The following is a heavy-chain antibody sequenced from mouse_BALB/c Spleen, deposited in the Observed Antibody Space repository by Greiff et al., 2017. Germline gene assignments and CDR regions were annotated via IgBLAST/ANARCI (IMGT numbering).Heavy chain of an antibody. CDR3: ARLGVVAHFDY. CDR2: ISNGGGST. V-gene: IGHV5-12-2*01. Sequence: EVNVVESGGGLVQPGGSLKLSCAASGFTFSSYTMSWVRQTPEKRLEWVAYISNGGGSTYYPDTVKGRFTISRDNAKNTLYLQMSSLKSEDTAMYYCARLGVVAHFDYWGQGTTLTVSS. J-gene: IGHJ2*01. CDR1: GFTFSSYT. D-gene: IGHD1-1*01.